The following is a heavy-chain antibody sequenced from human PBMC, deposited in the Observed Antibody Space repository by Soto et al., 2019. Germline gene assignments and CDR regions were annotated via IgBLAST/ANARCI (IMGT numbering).Heavy chain of an antibody. J-gene: IGHJ4*02. Sequence: GGSLRLSCAASGFTFSSFAMNWVRQAPGKGLEWVSTISANSGITYYADSVKGRFTISRDNSRNTLFLQMNSLRAEDTAVYYCAKSAVFGLVITYLDYWGQGTLVTVSS. D-gene: IGHD3-3*01. CDR2: ISANSGIT. CDR3: AKSAVFGLVITYLDY. CDR1: GFTFSSFA. V-gene: IGHV3-23*01.